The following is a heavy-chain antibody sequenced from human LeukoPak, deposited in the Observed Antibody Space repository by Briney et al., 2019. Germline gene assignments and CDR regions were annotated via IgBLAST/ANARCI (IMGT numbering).Heavy chain of an antibody. CDR3: AKGRGNPYYFDY. CDR1: GFTSSSYA. J-gene: IGHJ4*01. D-gene: IGHD1-14*01. Sequence: GGSMRLSCAASGFTSSSYAMYWVRQAPGKGLEWVSGISDSGYTTYHIDSVKGRFGISRDNSRNTLYLQMDSLRADDTAVYYCAKGRGNPYYFDYWGQGLLVTVSS. CDR2: ISDSGYTT. V-gene: IGHV3-23*01.